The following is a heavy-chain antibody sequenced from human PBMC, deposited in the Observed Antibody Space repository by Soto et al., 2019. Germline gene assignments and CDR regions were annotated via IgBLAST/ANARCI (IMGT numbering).Heavy chain of an antibody. CDR3: ARGMGNYYYGMDV. V-gene: IGHV3-33*01. CDR1: GFTFSGYG. Sequence: QVQLVESGGGVVQPGRSLRLSCAASGFTFSGYGMHWVRQAPGKGLEWVAVIWYDGSSKYYADSVKGRFTVSRDNSKNTLYLQMNSLRAEDTAVYFWARGMGNYYYGMDVWGQGTTVTVSS. CDR2: IWYDGSSK. J-gene: IGHJ6*02.